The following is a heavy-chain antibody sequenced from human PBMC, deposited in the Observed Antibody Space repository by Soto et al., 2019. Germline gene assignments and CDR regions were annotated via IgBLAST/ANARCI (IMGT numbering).Heavy chain of an antibody. V-gene: IGHV3-23*01. CDR3: AKSQLGTPVTDLDY. D-gene: IGHD4-17*01. CDR2: ISGGGATT. Sequence: EGSLRLSCTASGFTFSTYAMSWVRQAPGKGLEWVSGISGGGATTYYADSVKGRFTISRDNSKNTLYLQMNRLRAEGTPVYYCAKSQLGTPVTDLDYWCQGSLVTVSS. J-gene: IGHJ4*02. CDR1: GFTFSTYA.